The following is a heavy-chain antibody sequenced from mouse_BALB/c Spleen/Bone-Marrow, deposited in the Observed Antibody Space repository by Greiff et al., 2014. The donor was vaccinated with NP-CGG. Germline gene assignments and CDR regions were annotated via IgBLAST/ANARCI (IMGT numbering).Heavy chain of an antibody. J-gene: IGHJ2*01. Sequence: VKLQESGAELVRPGSSVKISCKASGYAFSSYWMNWVKQRPGQGLEWIGQIYPGDGDTNYNGKFKGKATLTADKSSSTAYMQLSSPTSEDSAVYFCARRRPGFDYWGQGTTLTVSS. CDR3: ARRRPGFDY. CDR1: GYAFSSYW. CDR2: IYPGDGDT. V-gene: IGHV1-80*01.